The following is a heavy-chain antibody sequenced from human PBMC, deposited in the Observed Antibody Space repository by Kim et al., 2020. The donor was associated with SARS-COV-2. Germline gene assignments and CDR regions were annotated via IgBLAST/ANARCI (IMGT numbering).Heavy chain of an antibody. J-gene: IGHJ4*02. V-gene: IGHV3-49*04. D-gene: IGHD3-22*01. CDR2: IRSKAYGGTT. CDR1: GFTFGDYA. Sequence: GGSLRLSCTASGFTFGDYAMSWVRQAPGKGLEWVGFIRSKAYGGTTEYAASVKGRFTISRDDSKSIAYLQMNSLKTEDTAVYYCTRELYYYDSSGYYYVGSPLGYWGQGTLVTVSS. CDR3: TRELYYYDSSGYYYVGSPLGY.